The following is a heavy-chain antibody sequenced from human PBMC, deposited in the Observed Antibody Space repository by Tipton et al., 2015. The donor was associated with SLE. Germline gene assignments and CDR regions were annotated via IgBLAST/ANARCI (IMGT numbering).Heavy chain of an antibody. CDR1: GFTFSRYG. CDR2: ISSDGITT. CDR3: ASDHNSMTLLLIVREPYRMGV. V-gene: IGHV3-64*01. Sequence: GSLRLSCAASGFTFSRYGMHWVRQTPGKGLEYLSAISSDGITTYYANSVKGRFTISRDNSKNTVYLQMNSLRAEDTAVYSCASDHNSMTLLLIVREPYRMGVWGQGTTVTVSS. J-gene: IGHJ6*02. D-gene: IGHD2/OR15-2a*01.